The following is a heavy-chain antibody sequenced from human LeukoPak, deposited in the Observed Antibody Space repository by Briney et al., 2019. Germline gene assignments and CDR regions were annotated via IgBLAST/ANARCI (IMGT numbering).Heavy chain of an antibody. CDR3: ARDEDLPGYSNGNFDY. CDR1: GFTFSSYA. J-gene: IGHJ4*02. Sequence: GGSLRLSCAASGFTFSSYALHWVRQAPGKGLEWVAVISYDGNNKYYADSVKGRFTISRDNSKNTLYLQMNSLRAEDTAVYYCARDEDLPGYSNGNFDYWGQGTLVTVSS. D-gene: IGHD4-11*01. V-gene: IGHV3-30-3*01. CDR2: ISYDGNNK.